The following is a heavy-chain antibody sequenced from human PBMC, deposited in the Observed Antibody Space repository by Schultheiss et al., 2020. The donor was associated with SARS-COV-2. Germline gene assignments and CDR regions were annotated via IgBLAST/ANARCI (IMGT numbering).Heavy chain of an antibody. CDR2: ISYDGSNK. CDR1: GFTFSSYA. Sequence: GGSLRLSCAASGFTFSSYAMHWVRQAPGKGLEWVAVISYDGSNKYYADSVKGRFTISRDNSKNTLYLQMDSLGAEDTAVYYCARKPPYCSSTSCLLFDYWGQGTLVTVSS. D-gene: IGHD2-2*01. CDR3: ARKPPYCSSTSCLLFDY. J-gene: IGHJ4*02. V-gene: IGHV3-30*07.